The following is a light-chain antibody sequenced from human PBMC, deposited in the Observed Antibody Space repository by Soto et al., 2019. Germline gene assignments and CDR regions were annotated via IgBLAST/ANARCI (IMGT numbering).Light chain of an antibody. CDR3: QQRSNWLPTWT. CDR2: DAS. Sequence: EIVLTQSPATLSLSPGERATLSCRASQSVSRYLAWYQHKPGQAPRLLIYDASKRATGIPARFSGSGSGTDFTLTISSLEPEDFAVYYCQQRSNWLPTWTFGQGTRVEIK. CDR1: QSVSRY. V-gene: IGKV3-11*01. J-gene: IGKJ1*01.